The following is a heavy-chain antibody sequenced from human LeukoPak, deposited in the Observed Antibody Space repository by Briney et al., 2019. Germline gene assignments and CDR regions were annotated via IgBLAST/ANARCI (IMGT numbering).Heavy chain of an antibody. V-gene: IGHV3-21*01. J-gene: IGHJ4*02. CDR2: ISSSSSYI. Sequence: NAGGSLRLSCAASGFTFSSYSMNWVRQAPGKGLEWVSSISSSSSYIYYADSVKGRFTISRDNAKNSLYLQMNSLRAEDTAVYYCARDGDYGDYENPFDYWGQGTLVTVSS. CDR1: GFTFSSYS. CDR3: ARDGDYGDYENPFDY. D-gene: IGHD4-17*01.